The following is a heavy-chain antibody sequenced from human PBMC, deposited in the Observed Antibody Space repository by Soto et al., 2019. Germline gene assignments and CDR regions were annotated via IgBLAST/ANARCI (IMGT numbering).Heavy chain of an antibody. CDR1: RFTFTSYA. Sequence: GESLKISCVASRFTFTSYAMSWVRQAPGKGLEWVAAISASGGATIHADSVKGRLTISRDNSKNTLYLQMNSLRAEDTAVYYCAKDVEGGSLFRGAFDYWGQGTQVTVSS. CDR2: ISASGGAT. CDR3: AKDVEGGSLFRGAFDY. D-gene: IGHD1-26*01. V-gene: IGHV3-23*01. J-gene: IGHJ4*02.